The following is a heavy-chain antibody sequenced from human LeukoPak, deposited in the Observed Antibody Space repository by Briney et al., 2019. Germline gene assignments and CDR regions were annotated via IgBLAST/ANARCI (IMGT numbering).Heavy chain of an antibody. J-gene: IGHJ6*02. D-gene: IGHD2-2*01. Sequence: SETLSLTCTVSGGSISSYYWSWIRQPPGKGLEWIGYIYYSGSTNYNPSLKGRVTISVDTSKNQFSLKLSSVTAADTAVYYCARHYLSASESYYYYGMDVWGQGTTVTVSS. V-gene: IGHV4-59*08. CDR3: ARHYLSASESYYYYGMDV. CDR2: IYYSGST. CDR1: GGSISSYY.